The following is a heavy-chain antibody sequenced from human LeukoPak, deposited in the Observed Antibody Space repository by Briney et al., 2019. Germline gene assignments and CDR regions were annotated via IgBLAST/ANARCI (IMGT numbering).Heavy chain of an antibody. CDR1: GFTFSSYE. Sequence: GGSLILSCAASGFTFSSYEMNWVRQAPGKGLEWVSYISSSGSTIYYADSVKGRFTISRDNAKNSLYLQMNSLRAEDTAVYYCARVVSYGMDVWGQGTTVTVSS. V-gene: IGHV3-48*03. J-gene: IGHJ6*02. CDR2: ISSSGSTI. CDR3: ARVVSYGMDV.